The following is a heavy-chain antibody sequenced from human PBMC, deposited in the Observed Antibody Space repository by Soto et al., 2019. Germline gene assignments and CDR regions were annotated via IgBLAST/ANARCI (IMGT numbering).Heavy chain of an antibody. Sequence: EVQLVESGGGLVEPGGSLRLSCAASGFTFNGAWMNWVRQGPGKGLEWVGRVKSKVDGETIDYAAPVKGRFTISRDDSRNTVYLQMNSLSTEDTAMYYCAADLPGWWAYAFDYWGQGALVTVSS. J-gene: IGHJ4*02. CDR3: AADLPGWWAYAFDY. CDR2: VKSKVDGETI. V-gene: IGHV3-15*07. CDR1: GFTFNGAW. D-gene: IGHD2-15*01.